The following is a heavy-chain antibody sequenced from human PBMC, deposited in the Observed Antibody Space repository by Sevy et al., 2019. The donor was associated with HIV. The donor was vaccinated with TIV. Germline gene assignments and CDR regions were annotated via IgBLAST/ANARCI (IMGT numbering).Heavy chain of an antibody. Sequence: GGSLRLSCAASGFGFSGTWMNWVRQAPGKGLEWVAIISPEGSRIDYADSVKGRLIISRDNANSSVSLQMNSLRVEDMGVYYCAKDRGWKTFDYWGQGDLVTVSS. CDR2: ISPEGSRI. V-gene: IGHV3-7*04. D-gene: IGHD3-10*01. J-gene: IGHJ4*02. CDR1: GFGFSGTW. CDR3: AKDRGWKTFDY.